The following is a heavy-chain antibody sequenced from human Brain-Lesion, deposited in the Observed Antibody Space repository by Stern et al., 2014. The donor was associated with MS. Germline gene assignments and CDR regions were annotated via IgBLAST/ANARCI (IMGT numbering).Heavy chain of an antibody. CDR3: ARGRVVPGFQYYATDV. CDR2: IFNSGST. J-gene: IGHJ6*02. CDR1: GGSISSGGYY. D-gene: IGHD2-2*01. Sequence: QVQLLESGPGLVKPSQTLSLSCTVSGGSISSGGYYWSWIRQPAGKGLEWIGRIFNSGSTRHNPPLKNRVPITQTTAKKPFSPRVNPMTAADTAVYYCARGRVVPGFQYYATDVWGQGTTVIVSS. V-gene: IGHV4-61*02.